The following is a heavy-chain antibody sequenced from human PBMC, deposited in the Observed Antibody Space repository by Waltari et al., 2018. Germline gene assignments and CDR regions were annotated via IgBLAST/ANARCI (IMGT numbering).Heavy chain of an antibody. CDR3: AKADFGDPFWYFDL. V-gene: IGHV3-23*01. CDR2: MTADGRSR. CDR1: VFSFSPSP. D-gene: IGHD4-17*01. J-gene: IGHJ2*01. Sequence: EVQLLESGGDLVQPGGSLRLSCAASVFSFSPSPMAWVRQAPGKGLEWVSTMTADGRSRNYADSVKGRFTISRDNSQNTLDLQMNTLRAEDTAVYFCAKADFGDPFWYFDLWGRGTLVTV.